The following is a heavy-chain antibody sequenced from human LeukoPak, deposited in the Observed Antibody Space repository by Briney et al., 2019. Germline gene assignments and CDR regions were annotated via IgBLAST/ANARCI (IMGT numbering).Heavy chain of an antibody. V-gene: IGHV3-30*01. CDR3: ARGGSGSYYYYFYYMDV. Sequence: PGRSLRLSCAASGFTFSSHAIHWVRQAPGKGLEWVSIISYDGSNKYYADSVKGRFTISRDNSKNTLYLQINSLSTEDTAVYYCARGGSGSYYYYFYYMDVWGKGTTVTVSS. CDR2: ISYDGSNK. CDR1: GFTFSSHA. J-gene: IGHJ6*03. D-gene: IGHD3-10*01.